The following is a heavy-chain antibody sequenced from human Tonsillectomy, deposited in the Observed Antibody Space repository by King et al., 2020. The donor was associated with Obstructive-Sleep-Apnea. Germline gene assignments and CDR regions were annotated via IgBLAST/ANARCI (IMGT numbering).Heavy chain of an antibody. CDR3: AKTRGYCSGGSCYSDY. CDR1: GFTFSSYA. CDR2: ISGNGGTT. D-gene: IGHD2-15*01. V-gene: IGHV3-23*04. Sequence: VQLVESGGGLVQPGGSLRLSCAASGFTFSSYAMTWVRQAPGKGLEWVSAISGNGGTTYYANSVKGRFTISRDNSKNTVYLQMNSLRAGGTAVYYWAKTRGYCSGGSCYSDYWGQGTLVTVSS. J-gene: IGHJ4*02.